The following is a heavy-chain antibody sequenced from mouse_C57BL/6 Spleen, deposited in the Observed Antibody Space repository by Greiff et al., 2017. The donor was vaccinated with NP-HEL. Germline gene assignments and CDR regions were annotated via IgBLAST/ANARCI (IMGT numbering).Heavy chain of an antibody. CDR1: GYTFTSYW. Sequence: QVQLKQSGAELVKPGASVKLSCKASGYTFTSYWMHWVKQRPGQGLEWIGMIHPNSGSTNYNEKFKSKATLTVDKSSSTAYMQLSSLTSEDSAVYYCERVDTTVVGAMDYWGQGTSVTVSS. J-gene: IGHJ4*01. D-gene: IGHD1-1*01. CDR3: ERVDTTVVGAMDY. V-gene: IGHV1-64*01. CDR2: IHPNSGST.